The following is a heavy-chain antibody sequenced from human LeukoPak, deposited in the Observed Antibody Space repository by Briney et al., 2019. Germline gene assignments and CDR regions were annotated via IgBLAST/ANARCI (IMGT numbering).Heavy chain of an antibody. J-gene: IGHJ6*02. V-gene: IGHV3-21*01. CDR1: GFTFSTYS. Sequence: PGGSLRLSCAASGFTFSTYSMSWVRQSPGKGLEWVSSLSASSGYIYYADSVKGRFTISRGNAKNSLYLQMNSLRAEDTAVYYCARDPVSSDVYNGMDVWGQGTTVTVSS. CDR3: ARDPVSSDVYNGMDV. CDR2: LSASSGYI. D-gene: IGHD1-14*01.